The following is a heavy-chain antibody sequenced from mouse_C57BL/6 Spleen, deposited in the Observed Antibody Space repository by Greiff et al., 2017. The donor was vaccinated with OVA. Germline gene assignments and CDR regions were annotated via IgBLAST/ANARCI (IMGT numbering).Heavy chain of an antibody. J-gene: IGHJ4*01. D-gene: IGHD2-3*01. CDR1: GYTFTSYG. V-gene: IGHV1-58*01. CDR2: IYIGNGYT. CDR3: VRGDGYYVLYAMDY. Sequence: VVRPGSSVKMSCKTSGYTFTSYGINWVKQRPGQGLEWIGYIYIGNGYTEYNEKFKGKATLTSDTSSSTAYMQLSSLTSEDSAIYFCVRGDGYYVLYAMDYWGQGTSVAVSS.